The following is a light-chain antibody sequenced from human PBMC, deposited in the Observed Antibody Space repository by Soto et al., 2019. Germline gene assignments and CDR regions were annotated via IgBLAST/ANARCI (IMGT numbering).Light chain of an antibody. CDR1: QTISSW. V-gene: IGKV1-5*03. J-gene: IGKJ1*01. CDR3: QHYNSYSEA. CDR2: KAS. Sequence: DIHMTRSPYTLSASVGDRVTIAFRASQTISSWLAWYQQKPGKAPKLLIYKASTLKSGVPSRFSGSGSGTEFTLTISSLQPDDFATYYCQHYNSYSEAFGQGTKV.